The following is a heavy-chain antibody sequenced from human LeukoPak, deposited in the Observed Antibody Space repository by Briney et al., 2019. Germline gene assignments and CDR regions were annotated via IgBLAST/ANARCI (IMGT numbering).Heavy chain of an antibody. V-gene: IGHV1-46*01. CDR1: GYTFTSYY. CDR2: INPSGGST. Sequence: ASVKVSCKASGYTFTSYYMHWVRQAPGQGLEWMGLINPSGGSTSYAQKFQGRVTMTRDTSTSTVYMELSSLRSEDTAVYYCAREKPYSSSWYLGAFDIWGQGTMVTVSS. CDR3: AREKPYSSSWYLGAFDI. D-gene: IGHD6-13*01. J-gene: IGHJ3*02.